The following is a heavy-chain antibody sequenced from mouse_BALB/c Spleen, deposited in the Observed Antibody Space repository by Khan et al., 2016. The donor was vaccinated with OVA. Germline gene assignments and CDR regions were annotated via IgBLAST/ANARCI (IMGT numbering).Heavy chain of an antibody. CDR3: ARSGYEGKFPC. CDR1: GFNIEDYY. V-gene: IGHV14-1*02. J-gene: IGHJ3*01. Sequence: VQLQQSGAELVRPGALVKLSCKASGFNIEDYYIHWVKQRPERGLEWNGWIDPKNGNTVYDPKFQDKASRIADTSSNTVYLQLSSLTSEDTAVYCSARSGYEGKFPCGGRGGLVTVSA. D-gene: IGHD2-3*01. CDR2: IDPKNGNT.